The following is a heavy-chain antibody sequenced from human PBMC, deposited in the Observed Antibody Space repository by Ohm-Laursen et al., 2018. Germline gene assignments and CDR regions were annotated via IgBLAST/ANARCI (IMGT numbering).Heavy chain of an antibody. J-gene: IGHJ6*02. CDR3: ARDRILAAAYNGMDV. Sequence: GSLRLSCAASGFTFSGYWMSWVRQAPGKGLEWVSVIYSGGSTYYAGSVRGRFTISRDISKNTVYLQMNSLRAEDTAVYYCARDRILAAAYNGMDVWGQGTTVTVSS. D-gene: IGHD6-13*01. CDR2: IYSGGST. CDR1: GFTFSGYW. V-gene: IGHV3-66*01.